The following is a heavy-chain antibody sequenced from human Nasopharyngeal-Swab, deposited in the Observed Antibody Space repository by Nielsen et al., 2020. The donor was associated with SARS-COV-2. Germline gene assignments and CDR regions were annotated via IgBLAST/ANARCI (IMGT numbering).Heavy chain of an antibody. J-gene: IGHJ4*02. CDR2: IRYDGSNK. Sequence: GESLKISCTASGFTLSSYGIHWVRQAPGKGLEWVAFIRYDGSNKYYADSVKGRFTISRDNSKNTLYLQMNSLRVEDTAVYYCTKEYYDILTGFYRGYFDQWGQGTLVTVSS. CDR3: TKEYYDILTGFYRGYFDQ. D-gene: IGHD3-9*01. CDR1: GFTLSSYG. V-gene: IGHV3-30*02.